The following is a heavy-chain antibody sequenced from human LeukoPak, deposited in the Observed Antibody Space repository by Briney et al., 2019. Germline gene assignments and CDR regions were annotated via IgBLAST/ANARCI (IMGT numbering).Heavy chain of an antibody. CDR3: AGYYYDSSRGFDL. D-gene: IGHD3-22*01. CDR1: GFKFDDYG. CDR2: INWNGAWT. J-gene: IGHJ5*02. V-gene: IGHV3-20*04. Sequence: PGGSLRLSCAASGFKFDDYGMRWVRQAPGKGLEWVCDINWNGAWTGYADSVKGRFTISRDNANNSLYLQMNSLRVEDTALYYCAGYYYDSSRGFDLWGQGTLVTVSA.